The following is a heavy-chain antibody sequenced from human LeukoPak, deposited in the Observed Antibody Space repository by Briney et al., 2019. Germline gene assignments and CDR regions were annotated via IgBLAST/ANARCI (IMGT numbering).Heavy chain of an antibody. D-gene: IGHD3-9*01. CDR2: ISAYNGNT. CDR1: GYTFTSYG. J-gene: IGHJ4*02. CDR3: ARVLYYDILTGYPWWDYFDY. Sequence: EASVKVSCKASGYTFTSYGISWVRQAPGQGLEWMGWISAYNGNTNYAQKLQGRVTMTTDTSTSTAYMELRSLRSDDTAVYYCARVLYYDILTGYPWWDYFDYWGQGTLVTVSS. V-gene: IGHV1-18*04.